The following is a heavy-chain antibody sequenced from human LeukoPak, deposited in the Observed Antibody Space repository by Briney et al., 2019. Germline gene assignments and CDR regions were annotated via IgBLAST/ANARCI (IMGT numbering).Heavy chain of an antibody. D-gene: IGHD1-26*01. V-gene: IGHV4-39*07. Sequence: PSETLSLTCTVSGGSISSSSYYWGWIRQPPGKGLEWIGSIYYSGSTYYNPSLKSRVTISVDTSKNQFSLKLTSVTAADTAVYYCARDSAMGATSFDYWGQGTLVTVSS. CDR1: GGSISSSSYY. J-gene: IGHJ4*02. CDR2: IYYSGST. CDR3: ARDSAMGATSFDY.